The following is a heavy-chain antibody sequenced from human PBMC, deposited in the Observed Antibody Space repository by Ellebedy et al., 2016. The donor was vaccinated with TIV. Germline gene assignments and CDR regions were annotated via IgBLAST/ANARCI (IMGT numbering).Heavy chain of an antibody. CDR3: AKKHCTTTTCDAWGFFDF. CDR2: TNGNEDNR. V-gene: IGHV3-23*01. J-gene: IGHJ4*02. Sequence: GESLKISXVASGFTYDTYVMSWVRQAPGKGLEWVSGTNGNEDNRFYADSVKGRFTISRDTSKSTLYLQMNSLRADDTAVYYCAKKHCTTTTCDAWGFFDFWGRGTLVTVSS. D-gene: IGHD2-2*01. CDR1: GFTYDTYV.